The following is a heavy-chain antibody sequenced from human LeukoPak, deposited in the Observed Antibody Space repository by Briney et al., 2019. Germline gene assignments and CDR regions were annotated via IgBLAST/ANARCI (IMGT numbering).Heavy chain of an antibody. D-gene: IGHD4-23*01. CDR2: ISTIGST. CDR1: SGSISSSNYY. V-gene: IGHV4-61*02. CDR3: ARHDYGGNNTLGY. Sequence: PSETLSLTCTVSSGSISSSNYYWSWIRQPAGKGLEWIGRISTIGSTNYNPSLNSRVTISIDTSKNQFTLKLSSVTAADTAVYYCARHDYGGNNTLGYWGQGTLVTVSS. J-gene: IGHJ4*02.